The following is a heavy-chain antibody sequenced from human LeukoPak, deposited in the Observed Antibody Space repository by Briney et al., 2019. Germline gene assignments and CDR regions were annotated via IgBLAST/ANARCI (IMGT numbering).Heavy chain of an antibody. V-gene: IGHV4-34*01. CDR3: ARGLLGDFDY. Sequence: SETLSLTCAVYGGSFSGYYWSWIRQPPGKGLEWIGEINHSGSTNYNPSLKSRVTISVDTSKNRFSLKLSSVTAADTAVYYCARGLLGDFDYWGQGTLVTVSS. J-gene: IGHJ4*02. CDR1: GGSFSGYY. CDR2: INHSGST.